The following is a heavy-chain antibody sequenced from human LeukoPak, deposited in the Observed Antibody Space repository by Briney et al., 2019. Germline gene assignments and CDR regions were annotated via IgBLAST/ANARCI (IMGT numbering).Heavy chain of an antibody. CDR3: ARAYSSSSQPFDY. CDR2: IWYDGSNK. CDR1: GFTFSSYG. D-gene: IGHD6-6*01. J-gene: IGHJ4*02. Sequence: PGGSLRLSCAASGFTFSSYGVHWVRQAPGKGLEWVAVIWYDGSNKYYADSVKGRFTISRDNSKNTLYLQMNSLRAEDTAVYYCARAYSSSSQPFDYWGQGTLVTVSS. V-gene: IGHV3-33*01.